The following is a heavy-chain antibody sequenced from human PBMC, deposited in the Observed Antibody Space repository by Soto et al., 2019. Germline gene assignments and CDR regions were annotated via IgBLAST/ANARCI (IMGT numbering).Heavy chain of an antibody. CDR3: ASGNLSYYDFWSGYYGDY. Sequence: QVQLVQSGAEVKKPGASVKVSCKASGYTFTSYGISWVRQAPGQGLEWMGWISAYNGNTNYAQKLQGRVTMTTDTXTXTXXMELRSLRSDDTAVYYCASGNLSYYDFWSGYYGDYWGQGTLVTVSS. CDR1: GYTFTSYG. CDR2: ISAYNGNT. J-gene: IGHJ4*02. V-gene: IGHV1-18*01. D-gene: IGHD3-3*01.